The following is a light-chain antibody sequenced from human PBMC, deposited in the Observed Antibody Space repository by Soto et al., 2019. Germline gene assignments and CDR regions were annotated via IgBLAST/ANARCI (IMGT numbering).Light chain of an antibody. V-gene: IGKV2D-29*01. Sequence: EIVMTQSPLSLSATPGRPASISCKSSQSLLHSNGKTYLYWYVQKSGQPPKLLIYEVSNRFSGVSERFSGSGAGTDFTLEISRVETDDVGIYYCMQSTQLPPTFGQGTRLEIK. J-gene: IGKJ5*01. CDR2: EVS. CDR3: MQSTQLPPT. CDR1: QSLLHSNGKTY.